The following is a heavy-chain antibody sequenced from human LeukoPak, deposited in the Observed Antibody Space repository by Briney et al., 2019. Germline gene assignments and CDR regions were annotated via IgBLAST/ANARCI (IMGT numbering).Heavy chain of an antibody. CDR3: ARVVPAAITGPFDY. D-gene: IGHD2-2*02. J-gene: IGHJ4*02. CDR2: INHSGST. CDR1: GGSFSGYY. V-gene: IGHV4-34*01. Sequence: SETLSLTCAVYGGSFSGYYWSWIRQPPGKGLEWIGEINHSGSTNYNPSLKSRVTISVDTSKNQFSLKLSSVTAADTAVYYCARVVPAAITGPFDYWGQGTPVTVSS.